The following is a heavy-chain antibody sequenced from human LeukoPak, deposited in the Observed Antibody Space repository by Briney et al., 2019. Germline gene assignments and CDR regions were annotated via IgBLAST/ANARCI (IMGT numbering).Heavy chain of an antibody. Sequence: PSETLSLTCGVSGYSISGGYYWGWIRPSPGKGLEWIATIFHTGSIYHNPSLKSRVILSVDTSKNQFSLILTSVTAADTAVYYCVRMGVSYYYDSSTYYPVAFDVWGQGTMVTVSS. J-gene: IGHJ3*01. CDR3: VRMGVSYYYDSSTYYPVAFDV. V-gene: IGHV4-38-2*01. CDR1: GYSISGGYY. CDR2: IFHTGSI. D-gene: IGHD3-22*01.